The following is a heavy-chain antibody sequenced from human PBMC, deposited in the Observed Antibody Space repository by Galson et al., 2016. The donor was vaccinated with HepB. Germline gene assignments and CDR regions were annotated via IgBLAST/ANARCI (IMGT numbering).Heavy chain of an antibody. CDR1: GYTFTNYY. V-gene: IGHV1-46*04. Sequence: SVKVSCKVSGYTFTNYYMHWVRQAPGQGLEWMAIINPGDGRSHSAQNLQGRVTVTRDTSTSTVYMELSSLMSEDTAMYYCAREFGDCDSTRCSKQHFDSWGQGTLVTVSS. J-gene: IGHJ4*02. CDR3: AREFGDCDSTRCSKQHFDS. D-gene: IGHD2-2*01. CDR2: INPGDGRS.